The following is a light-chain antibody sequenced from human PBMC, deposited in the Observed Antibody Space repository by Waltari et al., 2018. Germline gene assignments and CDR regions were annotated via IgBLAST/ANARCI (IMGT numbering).Light chain of an antibody. CDR1: QSVLYSTNNENY. J-gene: IGKJ2*01. Sequence: DIVMTQSPDSLAVSLGERAPITRTSSQSVLYSTNNENYLAWYQQKPGQPPNLLIYWASTRESGVPDRFSGSGSGTDFTLTISSLQAEDVAVYYCQQYYSAPYTFGQGTKLEIK. CDR3: QQYYSAPYT. CDR2: WAS. V-gene: IGKV4-1*01.